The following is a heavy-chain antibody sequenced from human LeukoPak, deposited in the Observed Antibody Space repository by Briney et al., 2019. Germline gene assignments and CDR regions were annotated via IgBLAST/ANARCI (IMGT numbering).Heavy chain of an antibody. D-gene: IGHD2-15*01. CDR1: GGSISSGGYS. J-gene: IGHJ4*02. CDR3: ARGYCSGGSCYYNY. Sequence: SETLSLTCAVSGGSISSGGYSWSWIRQPPGKDLEWIGYIYHSGSTYYNPSLKSRVTISVDRSKNQFSLKLSSVTAADTAVYYCARGYCSGGSCYYNYWGQGTLVTVSS. CDR2: IYHSGST. V-gene: IGHV4-30-2*01.